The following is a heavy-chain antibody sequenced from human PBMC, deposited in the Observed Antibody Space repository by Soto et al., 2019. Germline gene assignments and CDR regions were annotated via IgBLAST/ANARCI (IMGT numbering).Heavy chain of an antibody. D-gene: IGHD2-21*01. J-gene: IGHJ6*02. CDR3: ARERFQVISDGMDV. Sequence: ASVRVSCTAAGYTVPGNYVHWVREAPRQGLEWMGWINPETGGTSYAQKFQGRVTLSRDTSINTAYLELSSLRFDDAAVYFCARERFQVISDGMDVWGQGTTVTVS. CDR2: INPETGGT. CDR1: GYTVPGNY. V-gene: IGHV1-2*02.